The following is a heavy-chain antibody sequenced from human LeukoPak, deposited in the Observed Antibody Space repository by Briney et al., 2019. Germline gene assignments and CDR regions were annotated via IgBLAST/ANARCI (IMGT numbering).Heavy chain of an antibody. J-gene: IGHJ4*02. CDR3: ASGVDYSS. V-gene: IGHV3-7*03. CDR1: GFTFSDYY. D-gene: IGHD4-11*01. CDR2: IRQDGSEK. Sequence: PGGSLRLSCAASGFTFSDYYMSWIRQAPGKGLEWVANIRQDGSEKYYVDSVKGRFTISRDNAKNSLYLQMNSLRAEDTAVYYCASGVDYSSWGQGTLVTVSS.